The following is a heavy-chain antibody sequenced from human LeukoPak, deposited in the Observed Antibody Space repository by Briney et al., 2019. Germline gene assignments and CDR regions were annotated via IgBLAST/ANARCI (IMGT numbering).Heavy chain of an antibody. D-gene: IGHD6-13*01. CDR2: ISSSSSYI. Sequence: GGSLRLSCAASGFTFSSYSMSWVRQAPGKGLEWVSSISSSSSYIYYADSVKGRFTISRDNAKNSLYLQMNSLRAEDTAVYYCASTGCSSSWSYYWGQGTLVTVSS. J-gene: IGHJ4*02. V-gene: IGHV3-21*01. CDR1: GFTFSSYS. CDR3: ASTGCSSSWSYY.